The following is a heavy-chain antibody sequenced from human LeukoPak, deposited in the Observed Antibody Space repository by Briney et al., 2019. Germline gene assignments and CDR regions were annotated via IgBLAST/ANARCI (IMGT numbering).Heavy chain of an antibody. CDR3: ATHQHQLVTGYDY. J-gene: IGHJ4*02. V-gene: IGHV4-59*08. CDR1: GGSISSNC. D-gene: IGHD6-13*01. Sequence: SETLSLTCTVSGGSISSNCWNWIRQPPGKGLEWIGYSCSSGSTNYNPSLMSRVTISVDTSKKQFSLRLISVTAADTAVYYCATHQHQLVTGYDYWGQGTLVTVSS. CDR2: SCSSGST.